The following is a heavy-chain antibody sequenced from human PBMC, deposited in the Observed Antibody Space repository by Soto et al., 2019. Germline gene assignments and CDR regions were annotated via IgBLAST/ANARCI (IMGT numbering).Heavy chain of an antibody. CDR2: IWYDGSNK. CDR3: ARDRGRSGYYPDY. V-gene: IGHV3-33*01. CDR1: GFTFSTYG. Sequence: PGGSLRLSCAASGFTFSTYGMHWVRQAPGKGLEWVSVIWYDGSNKYYADSVKGRFIVSRDNSKNTVYLQMNTLRAEDTAVYYCARDRGRSGYYPDYWGQGT. D-gene: IGHD3-22*01. J-gene: IGHJ4*02.